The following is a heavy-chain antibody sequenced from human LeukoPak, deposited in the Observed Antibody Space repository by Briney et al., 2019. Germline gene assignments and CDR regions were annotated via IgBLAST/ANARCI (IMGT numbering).Heavy chain of an antibody. CDR3: ARQGLVAKTNFDY. J-gene: IGHJ4*02. D-gene: IGHD5-12*01. Sequence: SSETLSLTCTVSGGSISSSSYYWGWIRQPPGKGLEWIGSIYYSGSTYYNPSLKSRVTISVDTSKNQFSLKLSSVAAADTAVYYCARQGLVAKTNFDYWGQGTLVTVSS. CDR1: GGSISSSSYY. CDR2: IYYSGST. V-gene: IGHV4-39*07.